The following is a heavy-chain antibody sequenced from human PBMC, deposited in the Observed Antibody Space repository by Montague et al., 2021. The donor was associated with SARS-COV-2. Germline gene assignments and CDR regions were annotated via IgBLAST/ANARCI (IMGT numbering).Heavy chain of an antibody. CDR1: GFTFSTYA. CDR2: ISSGGNK. Sequence: RSLSLAASGFTFSTYAMNWVRQAPGKGLEWVSGISSGGNKHHADSVKGRFTISRDDSRNTLYLQMHSLRAEDTAMYYCAKNFPGQFYFDDWGQGTLVAVSS. V-gene: IGHV3-23*01. CDR3: AKNFPGQFYFDD. J-gene: IGHJ4*02. D-gene: IGHD2/OR15-2a*01.